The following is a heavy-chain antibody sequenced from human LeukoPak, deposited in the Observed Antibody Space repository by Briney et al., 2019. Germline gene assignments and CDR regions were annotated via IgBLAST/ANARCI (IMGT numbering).Heavy chain of an antibody. Sequence: SETLSLTCTVSGGSFNSAGYYWSWIRQHPGKGLEWIGYIYYCGATYYNPSLKSRVTVSRDTSKNLFSLRLSSVTAADTALYYCVRDNGNWDIDYWGQGTLVTVSS. CDR1: GGSFNSAGYY. CDR2: IYYCGAT. J-gene: IGHJ4*02. V-gene: IGHV4-31*03. D-gene: IGHD7-27*01. CDR3: VRDNGNWDIDY.